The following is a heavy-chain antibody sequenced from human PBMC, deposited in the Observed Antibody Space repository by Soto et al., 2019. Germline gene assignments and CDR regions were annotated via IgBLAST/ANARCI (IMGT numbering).Heavy chain of an antibody. V-gene: IGHV1-18*01. D-gene: IGHD6-19*01. J-gene: IGHJ5*02. CDR2: SSAYNGHT. Sequence: QVQLVQSGAEVKKPGASVKVSCKASGYTFTSYGISWVRQDPGQGLEWMGWSSAYNGHTNHAQKLQGRATMTTDTSTSTAYMELRSLRSDDTAVYYCARDGPPGEQWLVREGWFDPWGQGTLVTVSS. CDR3: ARDGPPGEQWLVREGWFDP. CDR1: GYTFTSYG.